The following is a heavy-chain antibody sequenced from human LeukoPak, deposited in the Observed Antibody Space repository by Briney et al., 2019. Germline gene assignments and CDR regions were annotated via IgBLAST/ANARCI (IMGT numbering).Heavy chain of an antibody. V-gene: IGHV4-59*11. D-gene: IGHD3-10*01. CDR1: GGSMSSHY. J-gene: IGHJ6*03. CDR3: AREAVLQSKGYYYYYLDV. Sequence: SETLSLTCTVSGGSMSSHYWTWIQQPPGKGLEWIGYISNSGSTNYNPSLKSRVTISVDTSKNQFSLKLSSLTAADTAVYYCAREAVLQSKGYYYYYLDVWGKGTTVTVSS. CDR2: ISNSGST.